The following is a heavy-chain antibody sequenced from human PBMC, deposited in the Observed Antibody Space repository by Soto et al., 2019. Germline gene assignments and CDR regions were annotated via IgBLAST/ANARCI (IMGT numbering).Heavy chain of an antibody. CDR1: GGTFSSYA. J-gene: IGHJ5*02. CDR3: ARLYCSGGSCYSGWFDP. V-gene: IGHV1-69*01. Sequence: QVQLVQSGAEVQKPGSSVKVSCKASGGTFSSYAISWVRQAPGQGLEWMGGIIPIFGTANYAQKFQGRVTITADESTSTAYMELSSMRSEDTAVYYCARLYCSGGSCYSGWFDPWGQGTLVTVSS. D-gene: IGHD2-15*01. CDR2: IIPIFGTA.